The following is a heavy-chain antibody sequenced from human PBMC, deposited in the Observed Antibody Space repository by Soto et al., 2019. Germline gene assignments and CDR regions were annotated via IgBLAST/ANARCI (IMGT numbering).Heavy chain of an antibody. CDR3: TTGVNSRGMDV. CDR2: IKSKTDGWTT. J-gene: IGHJ6*02. V-gene: IGHV3-15*01. Sequence: PGGSLRLSCAASGFTFSNAWMIWVRQAPVNGLEFVGRIKSKTDGWTTDYSAPVKGIFTISIDYSKNTLYLQINSLKTEDTAVYYCTTGVNSRGMDVWGQGTTVTVSS. CDR1: GFTFSNAW. D-gene: IGHD3-3*01.